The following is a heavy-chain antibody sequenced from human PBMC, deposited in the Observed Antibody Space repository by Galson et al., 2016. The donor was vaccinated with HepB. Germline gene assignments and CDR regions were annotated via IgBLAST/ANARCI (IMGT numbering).Heavy chain of an antibody. CDR2: FSGSTSYI. CDR1: GFTFSTYS. J-gene: IGHJ6*01. D-gene: IGHD2-2*01. CDR3: ARDLQGYCVSTSCYYYYGMDV. V-gene: IGHV3-21*01. Sequence: SLRLSCAASGFTFSTYSMNWVRQAPGKGLEWVSSFSGSTSYIYYADSVKGRFTLSRDNAKNSLYLQMNSLRAEDTAVYYCARDLQGYCVSTSCYYYYGMDVWGQGTTVTVSS.